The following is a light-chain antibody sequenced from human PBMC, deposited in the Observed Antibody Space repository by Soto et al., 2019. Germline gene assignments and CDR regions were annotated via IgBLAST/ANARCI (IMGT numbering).Light chain of an antibody. CDR1: QSISSW. CDR2: DAS. V-gene: IGKV1-5*01. CDR3: QQYNSYSPWT. J-gene: IGKJ1*01. Sequence: DIQMTQSPSTLSASVGDRVTITCRASQSISSWLAWYKQKPGKAPKLLIYDASSLESGVPSRFSGSGSGTEFTLTISSLQPDDFATYYCQQYNSYSPWTFVQGTKVEIK.